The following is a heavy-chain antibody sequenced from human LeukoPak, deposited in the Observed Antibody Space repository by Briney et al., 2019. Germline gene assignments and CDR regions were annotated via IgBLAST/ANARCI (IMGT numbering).Heavy chain of an antibody. Sequence: PSETLSLTCTVSGGSISRYYWSWIRQPPGKGLEWIGYIYYSGSTNYNPSLKSRVTISVDTSKNQFSLKLSSVTAADTAVYYCARGENGYETDFDYWGQGTLVTVSS. CDR2: IYYSGST. V-gene: IGHV4-59*01. CDR3: ARGENGYETDFDY. J-gene: IGHJ4*02. D-gene: IGHD5-18*01. CDR1: GGSISRYY.